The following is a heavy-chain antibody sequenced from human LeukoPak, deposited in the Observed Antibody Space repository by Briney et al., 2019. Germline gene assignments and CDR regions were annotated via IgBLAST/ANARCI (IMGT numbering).Heavy chain of an antibody. D-gene: IGHD2-2*01. V-gene: IGHV1-46*01. CDR1: GYTFTSYY. CDR2: INPSGGST. J-gene: IGHJ3*02. CDR3: AAHCSSTSFRDAFDI. Sequence: GASVKVSCKASGYTFTSYYMHWVRQAPGQGLEWMGIINPSGGSTSYAQKFQERVTITRDMSTSTAYMELSSLRSEDTAVYYCAAHCSSTSFRDAFDIWGQGTMVTVSS.